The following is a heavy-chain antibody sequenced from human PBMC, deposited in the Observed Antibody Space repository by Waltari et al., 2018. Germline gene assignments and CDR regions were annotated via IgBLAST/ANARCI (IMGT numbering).Heavy chain of an antibody. V-gene: IGHV3-7*01. J-gene: IGHJ4*02. D-gene: IGHD5-18*01. CDR1: GFTFSSYW. CDR3: ARLGYSYGFDY. Sequence: EVQLVESGGGLVQPGGSLRLSCAASGFTFSSYWMSWVRRAPGKGLEWVANIKQDGSEKYYVDSGKGRFTISRDNAKNSLYLQMNSLRAEDTAVYYCARLGYSYGFDYWGQGTLVTVSS. CDR2: IKQDGSEK.